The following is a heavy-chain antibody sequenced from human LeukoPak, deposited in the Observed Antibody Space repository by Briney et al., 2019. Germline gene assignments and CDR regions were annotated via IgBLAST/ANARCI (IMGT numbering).Heavy chain of an antibody. CDR3: ARGGAVTEGNYYYYYYMDV. CDR1: GGSISSGGYS. J-gene: IGHJ6*03. D-gene: IGHD6-19*01. Sequence: PSETLSLTCAVSGGSISSGGYSWSWIRQPPGKGLEWIGYIYYSGSTYYNPSLKSRVTISVDTSKNQFSLKLSSVTAADTAVYYCARGGAVTEGNYYYYYYMDVWGKGTTVTVSS. V-gene: IGHV4-30-4*07. CDR2: IYYSGST.